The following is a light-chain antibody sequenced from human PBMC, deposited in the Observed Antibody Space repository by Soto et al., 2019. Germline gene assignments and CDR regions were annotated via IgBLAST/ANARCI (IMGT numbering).Light chain of an antibody. V-gene: IGKV1-33*01. CDR3: QQYDNLVT. J-gene: IGKJ4*01. CDR1: QTIGSW. CDR2: DAS. Sequence: DIQMTQSPSTLSASVGDTVTITCRASQTIGSWLAWYQQKPGKAPKLLIYDASNLETGVPSRFSGSGSGTDFTFTISSLQPEDIATYYCQQYDNLVTFGGGTKVEIK.